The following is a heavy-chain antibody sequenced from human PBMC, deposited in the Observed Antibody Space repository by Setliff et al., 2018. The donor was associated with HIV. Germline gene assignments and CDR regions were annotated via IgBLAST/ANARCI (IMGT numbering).Heavy chain of an antibody. CDR1: RSTFNSNT. V-gene: IGHV1-69*02. CDR3: VRGVQSPPHYAYYYMDV. J-gene: IGHJ6*03. Sequence: SVKVSCKASRSTFNSNTINWVRQAPGQGLDWMGRIIPILGVANYAQRFQGKVTITADKYTSTAYMELPSLRFDDTAMYYCVRGVQSPPHYAYYYMDVWGEGTMVTVSS. CDR2: IIPILGVA.